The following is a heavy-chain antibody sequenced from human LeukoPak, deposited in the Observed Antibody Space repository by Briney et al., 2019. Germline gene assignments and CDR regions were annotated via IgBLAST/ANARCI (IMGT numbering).Heavy chain of an antibody. J-gene: IGHJ4*02. CDR1: GFTFSSYS. CDR2: ISSSGTYK. CDR3: AKGKDSVAGATNDY. V-gene: IGHV3-21*01. D-gene: IGHD6-19*01. Sequence: PGGSLRLSCAVSGFTFSSYSMSWVRQAPGEGLEWVSSISSSGTYKYYADSVKGRFTISRDNAKNSLYLQMNSLRAEDTAVYYCAKGKDSVAGATNDYWGQGTLVTVSS.